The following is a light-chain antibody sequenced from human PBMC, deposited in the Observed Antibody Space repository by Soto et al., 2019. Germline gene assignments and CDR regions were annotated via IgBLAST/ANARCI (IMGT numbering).Light chain of an antibody. CDR2: EVS. Sequence: QSALTQPASVSGSPGQSITISCTGTSSDVGGYNYVSWCQHHPGKAPKLLIYEVSNRPSGVSNRFSGSKSGNTASLTISGLQAEDEADYYCNSYTSSTTLVFGGGTKVTVL. V-gene: IGLV2-14*01. CDR1: SSDVGGYNY. J-gene: IGLJ2*01. CDR3: NSYTSSTTLV.